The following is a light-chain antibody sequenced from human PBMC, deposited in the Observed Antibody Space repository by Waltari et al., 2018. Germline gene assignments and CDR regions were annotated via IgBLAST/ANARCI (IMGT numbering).Light chain of an antibody. V-gene: IGKV3-15*01. CDR2: GSS. Sequence: EIVMTQSPATLSVSPGERATLPCRASQSVSSNLAWYQQKPGQAPRLLIYGSSTRATGIPARLRGSGSGTEFTLTISSLQSEDFAVYYCQQYNNWPYTFGQGTKLEIK. J-gene: IGKJ2*01. CDR1: QSVSSN. CDR3: QQYNNWPYT.